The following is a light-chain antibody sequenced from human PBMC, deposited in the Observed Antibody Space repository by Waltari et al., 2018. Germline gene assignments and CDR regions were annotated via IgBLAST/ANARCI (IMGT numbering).Light chain of an antibody. CDR2: AAS. V-gene: IGKV1-17*01. CDR3: LQYHTHPYT. J-gene: IGKJ2*01. CDR1: QDVNPY. Sequence: DLQMTQYTSSLSASAGDTVTITCRASQDVNPYLDWYQQKSGKPPKRLIYAASRLDSGVPSRFTGTRSGTDFTLTISGLRPEDFATYYCLQYHTHPYTFGQGTKVEIK.